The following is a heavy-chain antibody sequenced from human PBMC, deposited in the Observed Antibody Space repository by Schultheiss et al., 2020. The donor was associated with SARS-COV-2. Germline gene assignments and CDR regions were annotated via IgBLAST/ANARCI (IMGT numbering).Heavy chain of an antibody. CDR2: INHSGST. V-gene: IGHV4-34*01. CDR1: GGSFSGYY. D-gene: IGHD5-24*01. Sequence: SETLSLTCAVYGGSFSGYYWSWIRQPPGKGLEWIGEINHSGSTNYNPSLKSRVTISVDTSKNQFSLKLSSVTAADTAVYYCARQGGWLQLRVEATPYWYFDLWGRGTLVTVSS. J-gene: IGHJ2*01. CDR3: ARQGGWLQLRVEATPYWYFDL.